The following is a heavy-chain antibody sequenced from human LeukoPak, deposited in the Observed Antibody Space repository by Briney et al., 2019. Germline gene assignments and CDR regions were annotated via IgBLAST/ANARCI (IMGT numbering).Heavy chain of an antibody. CDR1: GGSISSYY. V-gene: IGHV4-59*08. CDR3: ARFTGRRDMDV. CDR2: IYYSGNT. D-gene: IGHD2-8*02. Sequence: SETLSLTCTVSGGSISSYYWSWIRQPPGKGLEWIGYIYYSGNTNYNPSLKSRVIISVNTSKNQFSLKLSSVTAADTAVYYCARFTGRRDMDVWGKGTTVTVSS. J-gene: IGHJ6*03.